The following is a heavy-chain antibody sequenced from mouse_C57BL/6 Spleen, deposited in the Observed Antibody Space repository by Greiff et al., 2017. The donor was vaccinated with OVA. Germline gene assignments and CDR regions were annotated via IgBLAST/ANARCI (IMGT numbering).Heavy chain of an antibody. Sequence: QVQLKESGPGLVQPSQSLSITCTVSGFSLTSYGVHWVRQSPGKGLEWLGVIWSGGSTDYNAAFISRLSISKDNSKSQVFFKMNSLQADDTAIYYCARILLSGYFDVWGTGTTVTVSS. V-gene: IGHV2-2*01. J-gene: IGHJ1*03. CDR2: IWSGGST. D-gene: IGHD1-1*01. CDR3: ARILLSGYFDV. CDR1: GFSLTSYG.